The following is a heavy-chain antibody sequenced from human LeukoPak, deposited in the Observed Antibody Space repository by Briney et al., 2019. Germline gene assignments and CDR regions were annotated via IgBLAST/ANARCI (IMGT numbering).Heavy chain of an antibody. CDR1: GFTLSSYD. V-gene: IGHV3-30*03. J-gene: IGHJ4*02. Sequence: GGSLRLSCAASGFTLSSYDMHWVRQAPGKGLEWVAVISYDGSNKYYADSVKGRFTISRDDSKNTLSLQMNSLRVEDTATYYCARDLAWGAFDYWGQGTLVTVSS. CDR3: ARDLAWGAFDY. D-gene: IGHD7-27*01. CDR2: ISYDGSNK.